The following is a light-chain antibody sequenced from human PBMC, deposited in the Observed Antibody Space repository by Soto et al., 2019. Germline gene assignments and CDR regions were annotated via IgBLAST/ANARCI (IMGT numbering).Light chain of an antibody. CDR2: AAS. Sequence: DIQMTQSPSSLSASVGDRVTITCRASQSISSYLNWYQQKPGKAPKLLIYAASSLQSGVPSSFSGSGSWTDFTLTISSLQPEEFATYYCQQSYSTPPTFGQGTKLEIK. J-gene: IGKJ2*01. CDR3: QQSYSTPPT. CDR1: QSISSY. V-gene: IGKV1-39*01.